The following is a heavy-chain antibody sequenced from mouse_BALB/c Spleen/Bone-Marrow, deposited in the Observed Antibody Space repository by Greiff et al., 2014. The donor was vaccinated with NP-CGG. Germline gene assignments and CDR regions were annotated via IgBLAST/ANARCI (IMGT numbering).Heavy chain of an antibody. V-gene: IGHV1-62-2*01. CDR1: GYTFTDYI. J-gene: IGHJ2*01. CDR3: ARHFYGASYFDY. Sequence: QVQLKESGAELVKPGASVKLSCKASGYTFTDYIIHWVKQRSGQGLEWIGWFYPGNGNIKYSERFNDKATLTADKSSSTVYMKLSRLTSEDSAVYFCARHFYGASYFDYWGQGTTLTVSS. CDR2: FYPGNGNI. D-gene: IGHD1-1*01.